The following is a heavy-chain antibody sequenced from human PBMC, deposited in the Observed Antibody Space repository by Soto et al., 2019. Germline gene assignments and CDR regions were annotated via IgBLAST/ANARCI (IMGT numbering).Heavy chain of an antibody. CDR3: ARDLDISGSYYTDY. CDR2: ISVYNGNT. V-gene: IGHV1-18*01. J-gene: IGHJ4*02. Sequence: QVQLVQSGVEVKKPGASVKVSCKASGYPFTSAGISWLRQAPGQELEWMGWISVYNGNTKYAQKFQGRVTMTTDTPTSTADMELRSLTSDDTAVYYCARDLDISGSYYTDYWGQGTLVTVSA. CDR1: GYPFTSAG. D-gene: IGHD3-10*01.